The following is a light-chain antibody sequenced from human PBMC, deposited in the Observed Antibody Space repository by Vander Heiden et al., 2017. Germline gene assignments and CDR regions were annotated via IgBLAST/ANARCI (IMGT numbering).Light chain of an antibody. CDR1: SSNIGSNI. V-gene: IGLV1-44*01. J-gene: IGLJ1*01. CDR3: AAWDDTLGEV. Sequence: QSVLTQPPSASGTPGQRVTISCSGSSSNIGSNIVNWYQQVPGRAPKLLVYKDDQRPSGVPDRFSGSRSGTSASLAISGLQSEDEADYYCAAWDDTLGEVFGTGTKVTVL. CDR2: KDD.